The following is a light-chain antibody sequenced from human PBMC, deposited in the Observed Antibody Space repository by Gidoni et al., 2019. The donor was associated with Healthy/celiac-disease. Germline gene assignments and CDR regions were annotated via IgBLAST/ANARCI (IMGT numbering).Light chain of an antibody. J-gene: IGKJ2*01. CDR1: QSVSSY. Sequence: PGERATVSCTVSQSVSSYLAWYQQKPGKAARLLIYDASNTATGIPARFSGSGSGTDFTLTSSSLEPEYFAVYYCQLRSNWPYTFGQGTKLEIK. V-gene: IGKV3-11*01. CDR3: QLRSNWPYT. CDR2: DAS.